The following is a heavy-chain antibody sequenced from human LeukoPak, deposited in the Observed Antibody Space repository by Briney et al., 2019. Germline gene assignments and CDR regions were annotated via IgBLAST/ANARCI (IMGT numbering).Heavy chain of an antibody. CDR2: ISTYNGNT. CDR3: ARAPANYGDYVR. J-gene: IGHJ4*02. D-gene: IGHD4-17*01. V-gene: IGHV1-18*01. CDR1: GYTFTSYD. Sequence: ASVKVSCKASGYTFTSYDITWVRQAPGQGLEWMGWISTYNGNTNYAQKLQGRVIVTTDTSTSTAYMELRSLRSDDTAVYYCARAPANYGDYVRWGQGTLVTVSS.